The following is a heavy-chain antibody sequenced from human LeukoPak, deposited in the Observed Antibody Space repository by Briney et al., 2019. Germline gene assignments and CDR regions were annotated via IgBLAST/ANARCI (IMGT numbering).Heavy chain of an antibody. J-gene: IGHJ4*02. CDR2: TFIDGNT. Sequence: SGGSLRLSCAASGFTIRGIYMTWVRQAPGKGLEWVAVTFIDGNTHYADSVKGRFTVSRDNSQNTIYLQMNSLRVEDTAVYYCARDFVPGPPGDYWGQGTLVTVSS. CDR3: ARDFVPGPPGDY. V-gene: IGHV3-66*01. CDR1: GFTIRGIY. D-gene: IGHD2-2*01.